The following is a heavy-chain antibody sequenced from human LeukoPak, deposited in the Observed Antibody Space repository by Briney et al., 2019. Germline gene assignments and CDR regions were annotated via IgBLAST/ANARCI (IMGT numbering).Heavy chain of an antibody. Sequence: ASVKVSCKASGYTFTVNHVHWVRQAPGQGLEWMGWNDPNSGGTKYAQKFQGRVAMTSDTSISTAYMELSGLRADDTAVCFCAREADIVSFDLWGRGTLVTVSS. J-gene: IGHJ2*01. CDR2: NDPNSGGT. CDR1: GYTFTVNH. D-gene: IGHD3-16*02. V-gene: IGHV1-2*02. CDR3: AREADIVSFDL.